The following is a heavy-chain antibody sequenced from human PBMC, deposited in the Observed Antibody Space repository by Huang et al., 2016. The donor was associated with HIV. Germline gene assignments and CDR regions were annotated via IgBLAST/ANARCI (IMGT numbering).Heavy chain of an antibody. CDR2: IRQDESEK. D-gene: IGHD1-7*01. J-gene: IGHJ6*02. CDR1: TFRFGAYW. CDR3: ATKTAGMDI. Sequence: VESGGRLVQPGGSIRLSCVGSTFRFGAYWMSWVRQPPGKGLEWVANIRQDESEKYYVDSVKGRVNISRDNAKKVVFLEMNNVRVEDTATYFCATKTAGMDIWGQGTTVTVS. V-gene: IGHV3-7*03.